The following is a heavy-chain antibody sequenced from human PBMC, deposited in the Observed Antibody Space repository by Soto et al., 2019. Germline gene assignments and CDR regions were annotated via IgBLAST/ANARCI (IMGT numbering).Heavy chain of an antibody. CDR1: GFTFSNYW. CDR3: ARQLPGKLDV. V-gene: IGHV3-7*03. CDR2: IKQDGSEQ. D-gene: IGHD1-1*01. J-gene: IGHJ6*02. Sequence: PGGSLRLSCTASGFTFSNYWMTGVRQVPGKGLEWVANIKQDGSEQTYAPSVKGRFTIPRDNAKNSLYLQMNSLRDDDTAIYYCARQLPGKLDVWGQGTTVTVSS.